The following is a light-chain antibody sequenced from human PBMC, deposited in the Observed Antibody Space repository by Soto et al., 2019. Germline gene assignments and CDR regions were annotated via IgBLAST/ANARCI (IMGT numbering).Light chain of an antibody. Sequence: DIVLTQTPLSSPVTLGQPASISCRSSQSLVHSDGNTYLSWFHQRPGQPPRLLIDKVSNRFSGVPDRFSGSGAGTDFTLKISRVGAEDVGIYFCMQATQYRPYTFGQGTKLEIK. CDR3: MQATQYRPYT. V-gene: IGKV2-24*01. CDR2: KVS. CDR1: QSLVHSDGNTY. J-gene: IGKJ2*01.